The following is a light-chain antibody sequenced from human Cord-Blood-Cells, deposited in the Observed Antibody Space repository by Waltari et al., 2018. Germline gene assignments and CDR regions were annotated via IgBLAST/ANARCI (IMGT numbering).Light chain of an antibody. Sequence: DIQMTQSPSSLSASVGDRVTITCRASQSISSYLNWYQQKPGKAPKLLIYAASSLQSGFPSRFSGSGSGTDFTLTISSLQPEDFATYYCQQSYSTLFTFGPGTKLEIK. CDR2: AAS. CDR1: QSISSY. V-gene: IGKV1-39*01. CDR3: QQSYSTLFT. J-gene: IGKJ2*01.